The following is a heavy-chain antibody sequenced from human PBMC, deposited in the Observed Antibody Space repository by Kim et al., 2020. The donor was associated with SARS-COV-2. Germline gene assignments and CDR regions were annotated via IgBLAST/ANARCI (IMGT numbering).Heavy chain of an antibody. Sequence: GESLKISCKGSGYSFTSYWISWVRQMPGKGLEWMGRIDPSDSYTNYSPSFQGHVTISADKSISTAYLQWSSLKASDTAMYYCARPHGSNYVEENWFDPWGQGTLVTVSS. V-gene: IGHV5-10-1*01. CDR3: ARPHGSNYVEENWFDP. CDR2: IDPSDSYT. CDR1: GYSFTSYW. J-gene: IGHJ5*02. D-gene: IGHD4-4*01.